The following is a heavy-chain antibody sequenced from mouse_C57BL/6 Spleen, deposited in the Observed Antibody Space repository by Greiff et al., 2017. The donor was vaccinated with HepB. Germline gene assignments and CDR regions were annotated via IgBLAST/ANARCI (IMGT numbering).Heavy chain of an antibody. D-gene: IGHD1-1*01. V-gene: IGHV7-3*01. CDR2: IRNKANGYTT. CDR3: ARFYYGSSPRAMDY. CDR1: GFTFTDYY. Sequence: EVQLVESGGGLVQPGGSLSLSCAASGFTFTDYYMSWVRQPPGKALEWLGFIRNKANGYTTEYSASVTGRFTISRDNSQSILYLQMNALRAEDSATYYCARFYYGSSPRAMDYWGQRTSVTVSS. J-gene: IGHJ4*01.